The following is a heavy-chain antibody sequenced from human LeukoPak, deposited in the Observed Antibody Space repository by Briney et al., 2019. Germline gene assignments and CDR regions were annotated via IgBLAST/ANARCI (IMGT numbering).Heavy chain of an antibody. CDR3: ARDTAGGGATDY. V-gene: IGHV1-46*01. Sequence: ASVKVSCKASGYTFTSYYMHWVRQAPGQGLEWMGIINPSGGSTSYAQKFQGRVTVTRDTSTSTVYMELSSLRSEDTAVYYCARDTAGGGATDYWGQGTLVTVSS. J-gene: IGHJ4*02. CDR1: GYTFTSYY. CDR2: INPSGGST. D-gene: IGHD1-26*01.